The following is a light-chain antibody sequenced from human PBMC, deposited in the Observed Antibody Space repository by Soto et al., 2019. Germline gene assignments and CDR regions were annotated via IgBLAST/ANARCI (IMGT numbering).Light chain of an antibody. CDR3: CSYAGSYTYV. Sequence: QSVLTQPRSVSGSPGQSVTISCTGTSXDVGGYNYVSWYQQHPGKAPKLMIYDVSQRPSGVPDRFSGSKSGNTASLTISGLQSEDEADYYCCSYAGSYTYVFGTGTKVTVL. CDR1: SXDVGGYNY. CDR2: DVS. J-gene: IGLJ1*01. V-gene: IGLV2-11*01.